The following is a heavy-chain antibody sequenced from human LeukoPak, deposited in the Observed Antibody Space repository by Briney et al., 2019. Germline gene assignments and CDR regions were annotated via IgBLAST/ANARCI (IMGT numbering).Heavy chain of an antibody. J-gene: IGHJ4*02. V-gene: IGHV4-34*01. Sequence: SETLSLTCGLSGGSLSGYNWNWIRQTPLKGLEWIGEINHGGTTHYNPSLESRVIISIDTFKSQFSLILNSVTAADTAVFYCARGRVRVSPGTGYFDSWSQGAQVIVSS. CDR1: GGSLSGYN. CDR2: INHGGTT. CDR3: ARGRVRVSPGTGYFDS. D-gene: IGHD2-15*01.